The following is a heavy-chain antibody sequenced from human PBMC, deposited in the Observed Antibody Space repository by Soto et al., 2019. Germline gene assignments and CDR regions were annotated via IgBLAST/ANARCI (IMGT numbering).Heavy chain of an antibody. CDR3: ARDPTEYYYDSSGYYYYGMDV. J-gene: IGHJ6*02. D-gene: IGHD3-22*01. CDR2: IWYDGSNK. V-gene: IGHV3-33*01. CDR1: GFTFSSYG. Sequence: QVQLVESGGGVVQPGRSLRLSCAASGFTFSSYGMHWVRQAPGKGLEWVAVIWYDGSNKYYADSVKGRFTISRDNSKNTLYLQMNSLRVEDTAVYYCARDPTEYYYDSSGYYYYGMDVWGQGTTVTVSS.